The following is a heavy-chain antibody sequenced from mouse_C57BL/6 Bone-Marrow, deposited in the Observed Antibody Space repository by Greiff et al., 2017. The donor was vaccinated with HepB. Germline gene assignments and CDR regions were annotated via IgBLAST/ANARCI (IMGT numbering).Heavy chain of an antibody. CDR2: IYPRSGNT. D-gene: IGHD1-1*01. Sequence: QVQLKESGAELARPGASVKLSCKASGYTFTSYGISWVKQRTGQGLEWIGEIYPRSGNTYYNEKFKGKATLTADKSSSTAYMELRSLTSEDSAVYVCARAHYYGSSYGGWYFDVWGTGTTVTVSS. CDR1: GYTFTSYG. V-gene: IGHV1-81*01. J-gene: IGHJ1*03. CDR3: ARAHYYGSSYGGWYFDV.